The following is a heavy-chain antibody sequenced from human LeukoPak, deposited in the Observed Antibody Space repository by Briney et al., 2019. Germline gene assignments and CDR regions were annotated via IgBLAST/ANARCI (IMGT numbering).Heavy chain of an antibody. V-gene: IGHV3-23*01. CDR1: GFTFSNYA. Sequence: GGPLRLSCAASGFTFSNYAMSWVRQAPGKGLEWVSTLISSGAYTHYADSVKGRFTISRDLSKNTLYLQMNSLRVEDTAVYHCVKRGIRELHYFEFWAQGTLVTVSS. D-gene: IGHD3-10*01. CDR2: LISSGAYT. J-gene: IGHJ4*02. CDR3: VKRGIRELHYFEF.